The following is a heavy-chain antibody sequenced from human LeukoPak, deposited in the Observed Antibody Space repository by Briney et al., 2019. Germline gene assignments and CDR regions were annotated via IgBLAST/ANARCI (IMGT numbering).Heavy chain of an antibody. J-gene: IGHJ6*03. CDR3: ARHYFCSSTSCYASRHYYYYYMDV. D-gene: IGHD2-2*01. V-gene: IGHV1-18*01. CDR2: ISAYNGNT. CDR1: GYTFTSYG. Sequence: ASVKVSCKASGYTFTSYGISWVRQAPGQGLEWMGWISAYNGNTNYAQKLQGRVTMTTDTSTSTAYMELRSLRSDDTAVYYCARHYFCSSTSCYASRHYYYYYMDVWGKGTTVTVSS.